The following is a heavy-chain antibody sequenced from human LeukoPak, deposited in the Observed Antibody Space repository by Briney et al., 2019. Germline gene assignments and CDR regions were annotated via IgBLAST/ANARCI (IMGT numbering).Heavy chain of an antibody. CDR1: GYTFTGYY. J-gene: IGHJ3*02. V-gene: IGHV1-2*04. CDR2: INPNRGGT. Sequence: ASVKVSCKASGYTFTGYYMHWVRQAPGQRLEWMGWINPNRGGTNYAQKFQGWVTMTRDTSISTAYMELSRLRADDTAVYYCARDLRAFDIWGQGTMVTVSS. CDR3: ARDLRAFDI.